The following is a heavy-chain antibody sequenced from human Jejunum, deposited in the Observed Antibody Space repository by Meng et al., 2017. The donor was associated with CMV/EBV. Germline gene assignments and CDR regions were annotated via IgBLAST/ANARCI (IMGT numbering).Heavy chain of an antibody. J-gene: IGHJ6*02. V-gene: IGHV3-66*03. CDR3: AKALMYSSGYYYYGMDV. CDR2: IYKRGTI. CDR1: FTVSSNY. D-gene: IGHD6-19*01. Sequence: FTVSSNYMTWVRQAPGKGLEWVSGIYKRGTIYYADSVKGRFTISRDNSKNTLYLQMNSLRVEDTAVYYCAKALMYSSGYYYYGMDVWGQGTTVTVSS.